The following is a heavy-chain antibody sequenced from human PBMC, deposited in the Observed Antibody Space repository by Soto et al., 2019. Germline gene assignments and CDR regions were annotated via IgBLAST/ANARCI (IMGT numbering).Heavy chain of an antibody. V-gene: IGHV4-59*01. CDR1: GGSISFYY. D-gene: IGHD6-6*01. J-gene: IGHJ4*02. CDR2: IYYSGST. CDR3: AAPPRY. Sequence: SETLSLTCTVSGGSISFYYWSWVRQPPGKGLEWIGYIYYSGSTNYNPSLKSRVTISVDTSKNQFSLKLTSVTAADTAVYYCAAPPRYWGQGTLVTVSS.